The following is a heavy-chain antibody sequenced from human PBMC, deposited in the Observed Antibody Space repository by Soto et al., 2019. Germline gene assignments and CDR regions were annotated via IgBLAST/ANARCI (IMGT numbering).Heavy chain of an antibody. CDR3: ASSLLTPFDY. J-gene: IGHJ4*02. CDR1: GFTFSSYW. V-gene: IGHV3-74*01. Sequence: EVQLVESGGALVQPGGSLRLSCAASGFTFSSYWMHWVRQAPGKGLVGVSRINSDGSSAGYAYSVKGRFTISRDNAKNTLYLQMNSLRAEDTAVYYCASSLLTPFDYWGQGTLVTVSS. D-gene: IGHD7-27*01. CDR2: INSDGSSA.